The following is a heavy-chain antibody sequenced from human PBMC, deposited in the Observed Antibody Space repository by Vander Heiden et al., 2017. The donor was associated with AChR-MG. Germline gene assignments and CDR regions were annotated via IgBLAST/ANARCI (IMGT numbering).Heavy chain of an antibody. J-gene: IGHJ4*02. D-gene: IGHD6-19*01. CDR3: AKLKAAWLVLSPFDY. CDR2: ISGSGGST. V-gene: IGHV3-23*01. Sequence: EVQLLESGGGLVQPGGSLRLSCAASGFTFSSYAMSWVRQAPGKGLEWVSAISGSGGSTYYADAVKGRFTISRDNSKNTLYLQMNSLRAEDTAVYYCAKLKAAWLVLSPFDYWGQGTLVTVSS. CDR1: GFTFSSYA.